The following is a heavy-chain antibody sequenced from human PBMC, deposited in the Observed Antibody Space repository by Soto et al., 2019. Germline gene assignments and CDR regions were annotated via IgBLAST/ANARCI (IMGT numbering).Heavy chain of an antibody. D-gene: IGHD2-15*01. CDR1: GFTFDDYA. J-gene: IGHJ4*02. CDR3: AKDRSPHLGYCSGGSCSNGFDY. CDR2: ISWNSGSI. V-gene: IGHV3-9*01. Sequence: GGSLRLSCAASGFTFDDYAMHWVRQAPGKGLEWVSGISWNSGSIGCADSVKGRFTISRDNAKNSLYLQMNSLRAEDTALYYCAKDRSPHLGYCSGGSCSNGFDYWGQGTLVTVSS.